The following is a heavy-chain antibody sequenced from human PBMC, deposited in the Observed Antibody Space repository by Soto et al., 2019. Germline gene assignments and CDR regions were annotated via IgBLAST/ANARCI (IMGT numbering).Heavy chain of an antibody. J-gene: IGHJ6*02. CDR3: ARGVYCSSTSCYWGMDV. Sequence: SETLSLTCAVYGGSFSGYYWSWIRQPPGKGLEWIGEINHSGSTNYNPSLKSRVTISVDTSKNQFSLKLSSVTAADTAVYYCARGVYCSSTSCYWGMDVWGQGTTVS. CDR2: INHSGST. V-gene: IGHV4-34*01. CDR1: GGSFSGYY. D-gene: IGHD2-2*01.